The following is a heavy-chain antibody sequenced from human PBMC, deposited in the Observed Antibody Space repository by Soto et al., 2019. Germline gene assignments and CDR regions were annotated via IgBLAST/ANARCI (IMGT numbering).Heavy chain of an antibody. CDR3: ARSFWSVYYPTSHYGMDV. J-gene: IGHJ6*02. Sequence: SVKVSCKASGYTFTNYGISWVRQAPGQGLEWMGGIIPIFGTANYAQKFQGRVTITADESTSTAYMELSSLRSEDTAVYYCARSFWSVYYPTSHYGMDVWGQGTTVTVSS. CDR2: IIPIFGTA. D-gene: IGHD3-3*01. V-gene: IGHV1-69*13. CDR1: GYTFTNYG.